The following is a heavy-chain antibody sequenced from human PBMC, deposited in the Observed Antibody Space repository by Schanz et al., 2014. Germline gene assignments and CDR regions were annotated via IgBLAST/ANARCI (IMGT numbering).Heavy chain of an antibody. CDR2: IYHNGDT. D-gene: IGHD1-26*01. V-gene: IGHV4-4*02. CDR1: GGSIISSTW. J-gene: IGHJ4*02. Sequence: QVLLQESGPGVVKPSGTLSLTCAVSGGSIISSTWWGWVRQPPGKGLEWIGEIYHNGDTSFNPSLKSRATMSGEKSKKEFSLRLTSLSAADTALYYCVRGVGAWEQRIFDYWGKGTLVTVSS. CDR3: VRGVGAWEQRIFDY.